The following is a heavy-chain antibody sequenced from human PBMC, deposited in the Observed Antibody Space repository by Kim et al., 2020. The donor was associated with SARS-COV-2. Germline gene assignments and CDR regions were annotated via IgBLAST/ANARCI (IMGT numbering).Heavy chain of an antibody. CDR1: GYTLTELS. V-gene: IGHV1-24*01. Sequence: ASVKVSCKVSGYTLTELSMHWVRQAPGKGLEWMGGFDPEDGETLYAQKFQGRVTMTEDTSTDTAYMELSSLRSEDTAVYYCATSCAGVVAATPRCARFDPWGPGTLVTVSS. CDR3: ATSCAGVVAATPRCARFDP. J-gene: IGHJ5*02. CDR2: FDPEDGET. D-gene: IGHD2-15*01.